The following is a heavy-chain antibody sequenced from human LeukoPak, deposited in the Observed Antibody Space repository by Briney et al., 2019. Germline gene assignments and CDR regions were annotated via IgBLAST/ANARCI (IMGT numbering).Heavy chain of an antibody. CDR3: ASSTTGAGTFWFDP. CDR1: GVTFSNYA. Sequence: GGSLTLSCTPSGVTFSNYALDWVRPPPGKGREWVAAISYDGKKTYYTDSVKGRFTISRDDPDNTLSLQMDSLRGEDAALYYCASSTTGAGTFWFDPWGQGTLVIVSS. J-gene: IGHJ5*02. D-gene: IGHD6-19*01. V-gene: IGHV3-30*04. CDR2: ISYDGKKT.